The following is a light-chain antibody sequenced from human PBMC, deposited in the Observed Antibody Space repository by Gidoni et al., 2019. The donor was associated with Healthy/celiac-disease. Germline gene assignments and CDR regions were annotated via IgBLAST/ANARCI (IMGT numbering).Light chain of an antibody. Sequence: DIQMTQSPSTLSASVGHRVTITCRARQSISSWLAWYQQKPGKAPKLLIYDASSLESGVPSSFSGSGSWTEFTFTISSLQPDDFATYYCQQYNSYSGTFGQGTKVEIK. CDR3: QQYNSYSGT. J-gene: IGKJ1*01. CDR2: DAS. V-gene: IGKV1-5*01. CDR1: QSISSW.